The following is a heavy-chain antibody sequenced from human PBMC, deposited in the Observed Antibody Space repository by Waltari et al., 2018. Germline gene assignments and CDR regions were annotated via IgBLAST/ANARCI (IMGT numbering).Heavy chain of an antibody. CDR2: VSGCGKGYI. Sequence: DVQLVESGGGLVIPGRSLRRPCWASGLPFTSHVMIWVCRAPGRGLGWVGSVSGCGKGYIFYTDLVKSRFTITRDNAKNSLFLQMNILRVEDTAVYYCTRDLYGSGGDYFDPWGQGTLVTVSS. D-gene: IGHD6-19*01. J-gene: IGHJ4*02. CDR1: GLPFTSHV. V-gene: IGHV3-21*01. CDR3: TRDLYGSGGDYFDP.